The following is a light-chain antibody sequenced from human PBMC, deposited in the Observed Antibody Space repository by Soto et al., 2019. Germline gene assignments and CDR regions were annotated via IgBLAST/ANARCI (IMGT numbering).Light chain of an antibody. CDR2: TAS. Sequence: DIQMTQSPSSLSASVGDRVTITVRASQTINSYLNWYQQKPGKAPNLLIYTASNLASGVPSRFSGSGSGTDFTLTISSLQPGDFATYFCHQTYTIPQTFGQGTKVDIK. V-gene: IGKV1-39*01. CDR1: QTINSY. J-gene: IGKJ1*01. CDR3: HQTYTIPQT.